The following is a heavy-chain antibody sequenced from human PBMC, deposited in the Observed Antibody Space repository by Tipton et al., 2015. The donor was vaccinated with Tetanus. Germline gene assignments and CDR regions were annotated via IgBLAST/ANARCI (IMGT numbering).Heavy chain of an antibody. D-gene: IGHD3-22*01. CDR2: ISAYNGNT. J-gene: IGHJ4*02. V-gene: IGHV1-18*04. Sequence: QVQLVQSGAEVKKPGASVKVSYKASGYTFTSYGISWVRQAPGQGLEWMGWISAYNGNTNYAQKLQGRVTMTTDTSTSPAYMELRSLRSDDTAVYYCARDNPYYDSSGYYSDFDYWGQGTLVTVSS. CDR1: GYTFTSYG. CDR3: ARDNPYYDSSGYYSDFDY.